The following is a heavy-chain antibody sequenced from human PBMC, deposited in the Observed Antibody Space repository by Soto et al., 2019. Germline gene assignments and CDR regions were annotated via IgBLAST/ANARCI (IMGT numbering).Heavy chain of an antibody. J-gene: IGHJ4*02. Sequence: QVQLVESGGGVVRPGASLRLSCVASGFTFSGFGMNWVRQAPGKGLVWVAITWFDGSNEFYADSVKGRFTISRDNSKNTVYLQMNSLMADDTAIYYCARDGEFHDSSGKFDYWGQGTLVTVSS. CDR2: TWFDGSNE. V-gene: IGHV3-33*01. D-gene: IGHD3-22*01. CDR3: ARDGEFHDSSGKFDY. CDR1: GFTFSGFG.